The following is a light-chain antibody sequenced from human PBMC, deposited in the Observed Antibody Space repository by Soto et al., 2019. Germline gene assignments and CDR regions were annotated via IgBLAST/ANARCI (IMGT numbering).Light chain of an antibody. CDR1: SSDVGGYNY. CDR3: SSYTISSTLVV. CDR2: EVS. V-gene: IGLV2-14*01. Sequence: QSALTQPASVSGSPGQSITISCTGTSSDVGGYNYVSWYQQHPGKAPKLMIYEVSNRPSGVSNRFSGSKSGNTASLTISGLQAEDEADYYCSSYTISSTLVVFGGGTKHTVL. J-gene: IGLJ2*01.